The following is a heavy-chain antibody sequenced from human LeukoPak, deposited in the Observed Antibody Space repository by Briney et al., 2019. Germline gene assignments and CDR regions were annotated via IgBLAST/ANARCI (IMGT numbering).Heavy chain of an antibody. CDR3: ARDKSGSYSLVGDY. V-gene: IGHV3-66*02. CDR1: GFTVSSNY. J-gene: IGHJ4*02. D-gene: IGHD1-26*01. CDR2: IYSGDNT. Sequence: GGSLRLSCAASGFTVSSNYMSWVRQAPGKGLEWVSIIYSGDNTYYADSVKGRFTISRDNSKNTLYLRMNSLRAEDTAVYCCARDKSGSYSLVGDYWGQGTLVTVSS.